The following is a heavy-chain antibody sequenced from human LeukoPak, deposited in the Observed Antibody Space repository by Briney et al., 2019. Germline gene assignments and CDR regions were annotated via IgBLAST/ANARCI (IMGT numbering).Heavy chain of an antibody. CDR1: GGSFSGYY. CDR2: INHSGST. V-gene: IGHV4-34*01. D-gene: IGHD3-22*01. CDR3: ARSMIVPFDP. Sequence: SETLSLTCAVYGGSFSGYYWSWIRQPPGKGLEWIGEINHSGSTNYNPSLKSRVTISVDTSKNQFSLKLSSVTAADTAVYYCARSMIVPFDPWGQGTLVTVSS. J-gene: IGHJ5*02.